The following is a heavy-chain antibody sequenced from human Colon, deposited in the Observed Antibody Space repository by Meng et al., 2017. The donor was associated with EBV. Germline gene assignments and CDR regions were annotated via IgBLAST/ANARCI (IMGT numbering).Heavy chain of an antibody. CDR2: IYYSGST. J-gene: IGHJ2*01. D-gene: IGHD5-18*01. V-gene: IGHV4-30-4*01. CDR1: ACSISRGDYY. Sequence: QVHMPEAGPVLVKPPQTRSLTCIVSACSISRGDYYLSWIPPPPGQGLELFGHIYYSGSTSYNPPLKSRVTISVDTSNNQFSLKLSSVTAADTAVYYCARVGWRQWSFDLWGRGTLVTVSS. CDR3: ARVGWRQWSFDL.